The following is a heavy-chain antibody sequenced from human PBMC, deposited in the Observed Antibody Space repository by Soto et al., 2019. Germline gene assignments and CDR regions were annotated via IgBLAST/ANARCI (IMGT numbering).Heavy chain of an antibody. CDR2: IIPIFGTA. Sequence: SVKVSCKASGGTFSSYAISWVRQAPGQGLEWMGGIIPIFGTANYAQKFQGRVTITADESTSTAYMELSSLRSEDTAVYYCARADYGGHPPVTTPFDYWGQGTLVTVPQ. J-gene: IGHJ4*02. D-gene: IGHD4-17*01. CDR1: GGTFSSYA. CDR3: ARADYGGHPPVTTPFDY. V-gene: IGHV1-69*13.